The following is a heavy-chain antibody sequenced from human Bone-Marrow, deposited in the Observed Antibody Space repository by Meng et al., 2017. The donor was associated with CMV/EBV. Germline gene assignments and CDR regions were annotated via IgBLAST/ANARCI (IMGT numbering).Heavy chain of an antibody. J-gene: IGHJ6*02. V-gene: IGHV3-72*01. CDR3: ARVTGISWGYGLDV. D-gene: IGHD2-21*01. CDR2: TRNKARSYTT. Sequence: GGSLRLSCAASGFTFSDHCMDWVRQAPGKGLEWVGRTRNKARSYTTEYAASVKGRFTISRDDSQNSLYLQMNSLKTEDTAIYYCARVTGISWGYGLDVWGQGTTVTVSS. CDR1: GFTFSDHC.